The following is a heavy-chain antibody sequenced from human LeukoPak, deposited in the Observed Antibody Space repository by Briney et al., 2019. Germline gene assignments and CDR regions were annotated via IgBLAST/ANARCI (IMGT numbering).Heavy chain of an antibody. CDR1: GFSFSSYW. CDR2: IKEDGSDT. Sequence: AGGSLRLSCAASGFSFSSYWMTWVRQAPGKGLEWVANIKEDGSDTYYVDSVKGRFTISRDNAKNSLYLQMNSLRAEDTAVYYCARDPLIVVVTAKRGMDVWGQGTTVTVSS. CDR3: ARDPLIVVVTAKRGMDV. V-gene: IGHV3-7*01. D-gene: IGHD2-21*02. J-gene: IGHJ6*02.